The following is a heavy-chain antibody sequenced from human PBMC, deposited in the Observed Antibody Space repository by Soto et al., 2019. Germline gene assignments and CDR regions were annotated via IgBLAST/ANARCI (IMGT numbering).Heavy chain of an antibody. Sequence: GGSLRLSCAASGFTFSSYGMHWVRQAPGKGLEWVAVISYDGSNKYYADSVKGRFTISRDNSKNTLYLQMNSLRAEDTAVYYCAGGPESPNYDILTGYYYYYGMDVWGQGTTVTVSS. J-gene: IGHJ6*02. D-gene: IGHD3-9*01. CDR2: ISYDGSNK. CDR3: AGGPESPNYDILTGYYYYYGMDV. V-gene: IGHV3-30*03. CDR1: GFTFSSYG.